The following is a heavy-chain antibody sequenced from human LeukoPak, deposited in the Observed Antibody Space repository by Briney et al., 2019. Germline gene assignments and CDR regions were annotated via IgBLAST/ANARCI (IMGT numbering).Heavy chain of an antibody. V-gene: IGHV4-59*08. D-gene: IGHD3-22*01. CDR1: GGSFSPYC. Sequence: PSETLSLTCTVSGGSFSPYCWSWIRQPPGKGLEWIGYIYYSGSTNYNPSLKSRVTISVDTSKNQFSLKLSSVTAADTAVYYCARGVSYYDSSGYYNEYFQHWGQGTLVTVSS. CDR2: IYYSGST. CDR3: ARGVSYYDSSGYYNEYFQH. J-gene: IGHJ1*01.